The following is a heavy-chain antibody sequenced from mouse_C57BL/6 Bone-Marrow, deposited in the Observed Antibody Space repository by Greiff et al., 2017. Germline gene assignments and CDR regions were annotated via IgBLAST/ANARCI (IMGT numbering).Heavy chain of an antibody. D-gene: IGHD2-4*01. CDR3: ARCDYGGYFDY. Sequence: VQLQQSGPGLVQPSQSLSITCTVSGFSLTSYGVHWVRQSPGKGLEWLGVIWSGGSTDSNAAFISRLSISKDNSKSQVFFKMNSLQADDTAIYYCARCDYGGYFDYWGQGTTLTVSS. CDR2: IWSGGST. J-gene: IGHJ2*01. V-gene: IGHV2-2*01. CDR1: GFSLTSYG.